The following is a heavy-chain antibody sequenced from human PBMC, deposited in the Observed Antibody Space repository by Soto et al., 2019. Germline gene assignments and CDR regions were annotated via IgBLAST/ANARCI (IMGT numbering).Heavy chain of an antibody. J-gene: IGHJ4*02. Sequence: GGSLRLSCAASGFTFSSYAMSWVRQAPGKGLEWVSAISGSGGSTYYADSVKGRFTISRDNSKNTLYLQMNSLRAEDTAVYYCARPPSYGSYYFDYWGQGTLVTVSS. CDR3: ARPPSYGSYYFDY. D-gene: IGHD5-18*01. CDR1: GFTFSSYA. CDR2: ISGSGGST. V-gene: IGHV3-23*01.